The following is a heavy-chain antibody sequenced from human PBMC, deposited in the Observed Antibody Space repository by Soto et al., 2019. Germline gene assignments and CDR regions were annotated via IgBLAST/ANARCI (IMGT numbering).Heavy chain of an antibody. Sequence: GESLKISGKGSGYSFTSYCIGWVRQMPWKGLEWMGIIYPGDSDIRYSPSFEGQVTISADKSISTAYLQWGSLRASDTAMYYCARHGGRRPQLFYYYGMDVWGQGPTVTV. D-gene: IGHD3-16*01. CDR2: IYPGDSDI. V-gene: IGHV5-51*01. J-gene: IGHJ6*02. CDR1: GYSFTSYC. CDR3: ARHGGRRPQLFYYYGMDV.